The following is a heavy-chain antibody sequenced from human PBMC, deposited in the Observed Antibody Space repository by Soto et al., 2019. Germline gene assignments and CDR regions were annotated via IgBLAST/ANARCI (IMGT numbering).Heavy chain of an antibody. CDR3: ARSVYELDY. CDR2: ISGSGGST. J-gene: IGHJ4*02. D-gene: IGHD5-12*01. CDR1: GYTFTSYA. Sequence: EGSVKVSCKASGYTFTSYAMSWVRQAPGKGLEWVSAISGSGGSTYYADSVKGRFTISRDNSKNTLYLQMNSLRAEDTAVYYCARSVYELDYWGQGTLVTVSS. V-gene: IGHV3-23*01.